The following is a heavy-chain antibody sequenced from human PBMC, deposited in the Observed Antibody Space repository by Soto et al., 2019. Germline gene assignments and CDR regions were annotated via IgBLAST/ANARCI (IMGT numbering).Heavy chain of an antibody. D-gene: IGHD6-13*01. V-gene: IGHV4-59*08. Sequence: TSETLSITCTVSGGSISNHYWNWIRQPPGKALEWIGYVYYSGNTDYNPSPRSRVTMSVDTSKNQFSLRLSSVTAADTAVYYCARRYSSAFDIWGQGTMVTVSS. CDR1: GGSISNHY. J-gene: IGHJ3*02. CDR3: ARRYSSAFDI. CDR2: VYYSGNT.